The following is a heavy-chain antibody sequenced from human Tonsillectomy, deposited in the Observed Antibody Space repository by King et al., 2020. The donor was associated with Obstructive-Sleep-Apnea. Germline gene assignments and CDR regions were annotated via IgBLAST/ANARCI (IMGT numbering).Heavy chain of an antibody. CDR3: ARDRGGLRSYYYYGMDV. D-gene: IGHD3-10*01. Sequence: VQLVESGGGLVQPGGSLRLSCAASGFTFSSYWMSWVRQAPGKGLEWVANIKQDGSEKYYVDSVKGRFTISRDNAKNSLYLQMNSLSAEDTAVYYCARDRGGLRSYYYYGMDVWGQGTTVTVSS. J-gene: IGHJ6*02. CDR1: GFTFSSYW. CDR2: IKQDGSEK. V-gene: IGHV3-7*03.